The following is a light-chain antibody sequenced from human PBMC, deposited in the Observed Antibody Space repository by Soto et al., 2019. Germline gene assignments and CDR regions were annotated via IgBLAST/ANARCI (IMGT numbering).Light chain of an antibody. Sequence: EIVLTQSPATLSLSPGESATLSCRASQSVSSYLAWYQQKPGQAPRLLIYDASTKATAIPARFSGSGSGTDFTLTISRLEPEDFAVYYCQQRSNWPPATFGQGTKLEIK. CDR2: DAS. J-gene: IGKJ2*01. CDR3: QQRSNWPPAT. V-gene: IGKV3-11*01. CDR1: QSVSSY.